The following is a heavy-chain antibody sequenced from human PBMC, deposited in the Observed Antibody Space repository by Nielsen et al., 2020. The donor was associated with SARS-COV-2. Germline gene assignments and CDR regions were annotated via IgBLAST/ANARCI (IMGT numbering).Heavy chain of an antibody. CDR3: ARVLYGGSYRYFDY. D-gene: IGHD1-26*01. CDR1: GGSVSSGSYY. Sequence: SETLSLTCTVSGGSVSSGSYYWSWIRQPPGKGLEWIGYIYYSGSTNYNPSLKSRVTISVDTSKNQFSLQLSSVTAADTAVYYCARVLYGGSYRYFDYWGQGTLVTVSS. CDR2: IYYSGST. V-gene: IGHV4-61*01. J-gene: IGHJ4*02.